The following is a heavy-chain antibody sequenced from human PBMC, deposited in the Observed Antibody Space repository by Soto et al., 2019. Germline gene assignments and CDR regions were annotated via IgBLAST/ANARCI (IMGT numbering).Heavy chain of an antibody. CDR3: ARRSYDYDILTGFDY. V-gene: IGHV4-39*01. D-gene: IGHD3-9*01. Sequence: SETLSLTCTVSGGSISSSSYYWGWIRQPPGKGLEWIGSIYYSGSTYYNPSLKSRVTISVDTSKNQFSLKLSSVTAADTAVYYCARRSYDYDILTGFDYWGQGTLVTVS. CDR2: IYYSGST. J-gene: IGHJ4*02. CDR1: GGSISSSSYY.